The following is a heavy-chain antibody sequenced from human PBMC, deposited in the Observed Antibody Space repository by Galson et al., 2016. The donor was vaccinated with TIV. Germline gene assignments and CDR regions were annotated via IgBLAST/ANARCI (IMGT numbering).Heavy chain of an antibody. CDR2: MSSDGSIT. V-gene: IGHV3-74*03. D-gene: IGHD2-21*02. J-gene: IGHJ5*02. CDR3: GRVRDDSTDDDVDL. Sequence: SLRLSCAASGLSISGYLMHWVRQVPGEGLVWVSRMSSDGSITTYADSVKGRFTISRDNVKNSLDLQMNSLRAEDTAVYYCGRVRDDSTDDDVDLWGQGTLVTVSA. CDR1: GLSISGYL.